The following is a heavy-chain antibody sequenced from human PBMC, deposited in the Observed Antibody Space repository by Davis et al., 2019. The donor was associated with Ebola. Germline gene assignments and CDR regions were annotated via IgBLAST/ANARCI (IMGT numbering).Heavy chain of an antibody. Sequence: SETLSLTCTVSGGSISSYYWSWIRQPPGKGLEWIGYIYYSGSTNYNPSLKSRVTISVDTSKNQFSLKLSSVTAADTAVYYCARPGVVDYAFDYWGQGTLVTVSS. CDR2: IYYSGST. CDR3: ARPGVVDYAFDY. D-gene: IGHD4-17*01. V-gene: IGHV4-59*08. J-gene: IGHJ4*02. CDR1: GGSISSYY.